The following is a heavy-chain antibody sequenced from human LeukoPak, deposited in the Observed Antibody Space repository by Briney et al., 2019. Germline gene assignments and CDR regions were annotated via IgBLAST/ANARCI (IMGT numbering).Heavy chain of an antibody. CDR1: GFTFSSYG. Sequence: GGSLRLSCAASGFTFSSYGMHWVRQAPGKGLEWVAFIRYDGSNKYYADSVKGRFTISRDNSKNTLYLQMNSLRAEDTAVYYCAKAHRGYSGYGDYWGQGTLVTVSS. J-gene: IGHJ4*02. V-gene: IGHV3-30*02. CDR3: AKAHRGYSGYGDY. D-gene: IGHD5-12*01. CDR2: IRYDGSNK.